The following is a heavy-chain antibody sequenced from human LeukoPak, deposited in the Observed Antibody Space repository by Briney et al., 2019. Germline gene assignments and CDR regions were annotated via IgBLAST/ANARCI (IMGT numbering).Heavy chain of an antibody. V-gene: IGHV3-53*01. D-gene: IGHD2-21*02. J-gene: IGHJ4*02. Sequence: GGSLRLSCAASGFTVGSTYMSWVRQAPGKGLEWVSAIYSGGSTYYADSVKGRFTISRDNPKNAVYLQMSSLRAEDTAVYYCARGLGDPGDYWGQGTLVTVSS. CDR1: GFTVGSTY. CDR3: ARGLGDPGDY. CDR2: IYSGGST.